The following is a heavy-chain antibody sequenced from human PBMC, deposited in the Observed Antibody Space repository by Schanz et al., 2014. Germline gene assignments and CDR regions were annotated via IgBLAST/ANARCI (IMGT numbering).Heavy chain of an antibody. Sequence: EVQLLESGGGLVQPGGSLRLSCSASTFTFDHYAMTWVRQAPGRGLEWVSIISGSGGNTYYADAVRGRFTISRDNSKNTLYLQMNSLRAEDTAVYYCARGLIAAAGGAFDYWGQGTLVIVSS. D-gene: IGHD6-13*01. CDR1: TFTFDHYA. CDR3: ARGLIAAAGGAFDY. V-gene: IGHV3-23*01. CDR2: ISGSGGNT. J-gene: IGHJ4*02.